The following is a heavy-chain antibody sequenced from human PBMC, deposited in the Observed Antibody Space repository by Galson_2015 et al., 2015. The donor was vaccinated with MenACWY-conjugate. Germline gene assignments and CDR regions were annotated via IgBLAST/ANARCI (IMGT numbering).Heavy chain of an antibody. V-gene: IGHV3-30*18. CDR2: TSYDGSKK. Sequence: SLRLSCAASGFSFSSYGMHWVRQVPGKGLEWVAVTSYDGSKKYYADSVKGRFGISRDNSKNTLFLRMTSLRPEDTAVYYCVKDFRAYCSGDCWIDYWGQGTQVSVSS. J-gene: IGHJ4*02. D-gene: IGHD2-21*02. CDR1: GFSFSSYG. CDR3: VKDFRAYCSGDCWIDY.